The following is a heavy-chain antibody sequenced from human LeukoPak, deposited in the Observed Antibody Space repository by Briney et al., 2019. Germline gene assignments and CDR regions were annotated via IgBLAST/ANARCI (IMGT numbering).Heavy chain of an antibody. CDR3: AGRDKGYYYGMDV. D-gene: IGHD5-24*01. CDR2: LYSSGST. CDR1: RFTVGTNY. Sequence: GGSRRLSWAASRFTVGTNYISWVRRAPGKGRGWVSLLYSSGSTYYTDSMKGRFTISRDSSKNTLYLQMNSLRAEDTAVYYCAGRDKGYYYGMDVWGQGTTVTVSS. J-gene: IGHJ6*02. V-gene: IGHV3-66*01.